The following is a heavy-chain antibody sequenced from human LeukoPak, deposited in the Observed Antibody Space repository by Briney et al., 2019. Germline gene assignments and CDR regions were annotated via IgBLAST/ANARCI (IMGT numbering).Heavy chain of an antibody. CDR2: INPSGGST. Sequence: ASVKVSCKASGYTFTGYYIHWVRQAPGQGLEWMGIINPSGGSTSYAQKFQGRVTMTRDTSTSTVYMELSSLRSEDTAVYYCARENDSSGYYSTGYYYYMDVWGKGTTVTISS. V-gene: IGHV1-46*01. J-gene: IGHJ6*03. CDR3: ARENDSSGYYSTGYYYYMDV. D-gene: IGHD3-22*01. CDR1: GYTFTGYY.